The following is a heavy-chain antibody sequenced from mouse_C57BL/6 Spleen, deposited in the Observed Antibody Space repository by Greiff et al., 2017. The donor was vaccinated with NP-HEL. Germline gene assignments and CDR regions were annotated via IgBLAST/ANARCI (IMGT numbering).Heavy chain of an antibody. CDR3: ARNYNSKRDYYAMDY. D-gene: IGHD2-5*01. CDR2: IWTGGGT. V-gene: IGHV2-9-1*01. CDR1: GFSLTSYA. J-gene: IGHJ4*01. Sequence: VQLQESGPGLVAPSQSLSITCTVSGFSLTSYAISWVRQPPGKGLEWLGVIWTGGGTNYNSALKSRLSISKDNSKSQVVLKMNSLQTDDTARYYCARNYNSKRDYYAMDYWGQGTSVTVSS.